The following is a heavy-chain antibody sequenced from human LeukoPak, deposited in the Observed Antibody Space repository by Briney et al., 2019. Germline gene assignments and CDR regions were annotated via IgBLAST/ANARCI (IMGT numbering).Heavy chain of an antibody. D-gene: IGHD3-10*01. J-gene: IGHJ5*02. V-gene: IGHV1-69*13. CDR3: ARSPFYGSGSYYKRANWFDP. Sequence: GASVKVSCKASGGTFSSYAISWVRQAPGQGLEWMGRIIPIFGTANYAQKFQGRVTITADESTSTAYMELSSLRSEDTAVYYCARSPFYGSGSYYKRANWFDPWGQGTLVTVSS. CDR2: IIPIFGTA. CDR1: GGTFSSYA.